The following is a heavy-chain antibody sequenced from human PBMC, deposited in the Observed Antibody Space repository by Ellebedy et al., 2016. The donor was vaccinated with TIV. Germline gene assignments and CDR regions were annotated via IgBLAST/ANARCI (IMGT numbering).Heavy chain of an antibody. CDR3: ARWFGELLYVRWFDP. CDR1: GGSISRSSYY. J-gene: IGHJ5*02. Sequence: SETLSLTCTVSGGSISRSSYYWGWIRQPPQKGLEWIGSIYYTGSSFCNPSLKSRVTISVDTSKSQFSLRLTSVTAADTAVYYCARWFGELLYVRWFDPWGQGTLVTVSS. V-gene: IGHV4-39*01. CDR2: IYYTGSS. D-gene: IGHD3-10*01.